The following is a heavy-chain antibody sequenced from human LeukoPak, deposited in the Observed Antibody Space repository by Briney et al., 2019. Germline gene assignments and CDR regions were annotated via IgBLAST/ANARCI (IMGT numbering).Heavy chain of an antibody. V-gene: IGHV3-21*04. CDR2: ITSSGPDI. J-gene: IGHJ4*02. Sequence: GGSLRLSCAASGFTFSNYNMNWVRQAPGKGLEWVSSITSSGPDIYYAESVKGRFTVSRDNAKNSLYLQMSSLRAEDTAVYYCARDDGGETNWGSIDYWGQGTLVTVSS. CDR3: ARDDGGETNWGSIDY. CDR1: GFTFSNYN. D-gene: IGHD7-27*01.